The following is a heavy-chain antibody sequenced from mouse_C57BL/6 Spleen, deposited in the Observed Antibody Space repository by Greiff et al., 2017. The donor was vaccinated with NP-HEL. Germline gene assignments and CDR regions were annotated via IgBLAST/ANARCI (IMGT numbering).Heavy chain of an antibody. CDR2: IDPSDSYT. CDR1: GYTFTSYW. CDR3: ARRGVYYGKRSYFDY. Sequence: QVQLQQSGAELVMPGASVKLSCKASGYTFTSYWMHWVKQRPGQGLEWIGEIDPSDSYTNYNQKFKGKSTLTVDKSSSTAYMQLSSLTSEDSAVYYCARRGVYYGKRSYFDYWGQGTTLTVSS. J-gene: IGHJ2*01. D-gene: IGHD2-1*01. V-gene: IGHV1-69*01.